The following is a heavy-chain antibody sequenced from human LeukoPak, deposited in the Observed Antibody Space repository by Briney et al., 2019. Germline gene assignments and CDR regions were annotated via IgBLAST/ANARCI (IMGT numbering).Heavy chain of an antibody. CDR1: GGSFSGYY. V-gene: IGHV4-34*01. J-gene: IGHJ5*02. Sequence: PSETLSLTCAVYGGSFSGYYWSWIRQPPGKGLEWIGEINHSGSTNYNPSLKSRVTISVDTSKNQFSLKLSSVTAADTAVYYCARSSYYYGSGTLRAYPNWFDPWGQGTLVTVSS. D-gene: IGHD3-10*01. CDR3: ARSSYYYGSGTLRAYPNWFDP. CDR2: INHSGST.